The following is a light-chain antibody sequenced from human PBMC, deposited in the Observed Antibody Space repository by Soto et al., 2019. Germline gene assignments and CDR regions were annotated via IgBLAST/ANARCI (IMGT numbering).Light chain of an antibody. CDR3: QQYNNWPPIT. CDR2: GAS. V-gene: IGKV3-15*01. CDR1: QSVSSN. Sequence: EIVITQSPATMTVSPGERATLSCRASQSVSSNLAWYQQKPGQAPRLLIYGASTRATGIPARFSGSGSGTEFTLTISSLQSEDFAVYYCQQYNNWPPITFGQGTRLEIK. J-gene: IGKJ5*01.